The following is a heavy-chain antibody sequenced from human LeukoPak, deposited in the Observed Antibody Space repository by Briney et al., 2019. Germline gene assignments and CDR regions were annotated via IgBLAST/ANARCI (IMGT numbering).Heavy chain of an antibody. J-gene: IGHJ6*04. D-gene: IGHD6-13*01. V-gene: IGHV4-34*01. CDR1: GGSFSGYY. Sequence: SETLSLTCAVYGGSFSGYYWSWIRQPPGKGLEWIGEINHSGSTTYNPSLKSRVTISVDTSKNQFSLKLSSVTAADTAVYYCGGRGRWYSSLRGYVWGKGTTVTVSS. CDR2: INHSGST. CDR3: GGRGRWYSSLRGYV.